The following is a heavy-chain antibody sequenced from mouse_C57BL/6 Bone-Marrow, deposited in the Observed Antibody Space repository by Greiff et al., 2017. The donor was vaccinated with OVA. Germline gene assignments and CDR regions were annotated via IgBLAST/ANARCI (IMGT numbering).Heavy chain of an antibody. CDR3: ARRRYYGRLDY. CDR2: ISGGGGNT. D-gene: IGHD1-1*01. V-gene: IGHV5-9*01. J-gene: IGHJ2*01. CDR1: GFTFSSYT. Sequence: EVMLVESGGGLVKPGVSLKLSCAASGFTFSSYTMSWVRQTPEKRLEWVATISGGGGNTYYPDSVKGRFTISRDNAKNTLYLQMSSLRSEDTALYYCARRRYYGRLDYWGQGTTLTVSS.